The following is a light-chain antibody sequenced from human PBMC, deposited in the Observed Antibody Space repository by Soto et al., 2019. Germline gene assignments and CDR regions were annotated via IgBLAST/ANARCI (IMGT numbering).Light chain of an antibody. CDR1: SSDVGSYNL. Sequence: QSALTQPASVSWSPGQSITISCTGTSSDVGSYNLVSWYQQHPGKAPKLMIYEVSKRPSGVSNRFSGSKSGNTASLAISGLQAEDEADYSCCSYAGRSRVFGTGTKVTVL. V-gene: IGLV2-23*02. CDR2: EVS. CDR3: CSYAGRSRV. J-gene: IGLJ1*01.